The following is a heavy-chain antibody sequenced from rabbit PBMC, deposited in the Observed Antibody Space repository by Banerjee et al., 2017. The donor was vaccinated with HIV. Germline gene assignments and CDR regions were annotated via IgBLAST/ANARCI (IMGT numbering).Heavy chain of an antibody. CDR1: GFSFSSAYD. D-gene: IGHD6-1*01. CDR2: IYTGNGYT. Sequence: QEQLEESGGDPVKPEGSLTLTCTVSGFSFSSAYDMCWVRQAPGKGLEWIGCIYTGNGYTYYASWAKGRFTISKTSSTTVTLQMTSLTAADTATYFCAREVGYGYAFGLLGQGTLVTVS. J-gene: IGHJ4*01. CDR3: AREVGYGYAFGL. V-gene: IGHV1S45*01.